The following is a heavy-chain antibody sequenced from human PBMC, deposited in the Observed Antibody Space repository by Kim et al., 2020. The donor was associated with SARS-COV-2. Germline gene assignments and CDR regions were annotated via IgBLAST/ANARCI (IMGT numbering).Heavy chain of an antibody. V-gene: IGHV4-34*01. J-gene: IGHJ6*02. CDR3: ARGLIGSGVSSYYYGLDV. CDR1: GGSLIDYY. D-gene: IGHD3-3*01. CDR2: INHRGST. Sequence: SETLSLTCAVYGGSLIDYYWSWIRQPPGKGLEWIGEINHRGSTNYNTSLNSRATISLDTSKNQFSLILRSVTAADTAVYYCARGLIGSGVSSYYYGLDVWGRGTTVRVSS.